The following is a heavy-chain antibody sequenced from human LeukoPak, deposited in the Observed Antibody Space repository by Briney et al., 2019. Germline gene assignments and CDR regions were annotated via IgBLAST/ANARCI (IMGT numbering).Heavy chain of an antibody. D-gene: IGHD2-15*01. CDR2: IKNKVDGGTT. V-gene: IGHV3-15*01. Sequence: PGGSLRLSCAASGFTFSNDWMSWVRQAPGKGLEWVGLIKNKVDGGTTDYAAPVKGRFTISRDDSKNTLYLQMNSLKTEDTAVYYCTTAPRGYCSGGSCSYAFDIWGQGTMVTVSS. J-gene: IGHJ3*02. CDR1: GFTFSNDW. CDR3: TTAPRGYCSGGSCSYAFDI.